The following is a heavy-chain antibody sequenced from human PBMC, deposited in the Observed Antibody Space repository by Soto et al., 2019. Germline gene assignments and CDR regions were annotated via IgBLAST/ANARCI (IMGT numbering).Heavy chain of an antibody. V-gene: IGHV1-69*13. CDR3: AKPYDSSGYFLGKRRGYYYCMDV. Sequence: ASVKVSCKASGGTFSSYAISWVRQAPGQGLEWMGGIIPIFGTANYAQKFQGRVTITAEESTTTAYGELISLRSEDTAVYYCAKPYDSSGYFLGKRRGYYYCMDVWGQGTTVTVSS. D-gene: IGHD3-22*01. CDR2: IIPIFGTA. CDR1: GGTFSSYA. J-gene: IGHJ6*02.